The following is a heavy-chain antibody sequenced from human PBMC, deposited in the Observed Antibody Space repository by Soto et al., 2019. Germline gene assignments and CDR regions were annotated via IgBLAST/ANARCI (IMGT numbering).Heavy chain of an antibody. V-gene: IGHV4-59*01. D-gene: IGHD4-4*01. Sequence: SETLSLTCTVSGGSISSYYWSWIRQPPGKGLEWIGYIYYSGSTNYNPSLKSRVTISVDTSKNQFSLKLSSVTAADTAVYYCARAQVPSHPYPDLTINTWFDPWGQGTLVTVSS. J-gene: IGHJ5*02. CDR3: ARAQVPSHPYPDLTINTWFDP. CDR2: IYYSGST. CDR1: GGSISSYY.